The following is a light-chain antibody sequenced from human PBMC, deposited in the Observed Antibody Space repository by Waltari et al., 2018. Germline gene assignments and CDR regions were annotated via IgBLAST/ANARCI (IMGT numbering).Light chain of an antibody. V-gene: IGKV3-20*01. CDR3: HQYDQTPWT. CDR2: GTS. Sequence: ETVLTQSPVTLSLSPGETATLSRRASRRVGASFLAWYHQRPGQSPRLLIYGTSTRATGIPDRFSGDGSGTDFTLIIRRLEPEDLGVYFCHQYDQTPWTFGQGTTVE. J-gene: IGKJ1*01. CDR1: RRVGASF.